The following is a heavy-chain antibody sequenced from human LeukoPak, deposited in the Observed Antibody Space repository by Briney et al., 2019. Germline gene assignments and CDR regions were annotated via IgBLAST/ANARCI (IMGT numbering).Heavy chain of an antibody. D-gene: IGHD6-13*01. CDR2: ISGSGGST. Sequence: GGSLRLSCAASGFTFSSYAMSWVRQAPGKGLEWVSAISGSGGSTYYADSVKGRFTISRDNSKNTLYLQMSSLRAEDTAVYYCASAAGYRISWYVDYWGQGTLVTVSS. CDR1: GFTFSSYA. CDR3: ASAAGYRISWYVDY. V-gene: IGHV3-23*01. J-gene: IGHJ4*02.